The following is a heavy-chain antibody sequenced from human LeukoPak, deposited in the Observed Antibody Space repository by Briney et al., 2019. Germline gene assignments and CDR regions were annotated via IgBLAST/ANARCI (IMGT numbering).Heavy chain of an antibody. D-gene: IGHD2-2*01. CDR2: ISGSGGST. CDR3: AKDPRGYCSSTSCYGPHDY. J-gene: IGHJ4*02. Sequence: GGSLRLSCAASGFTFSSYAMSWVRQAPGKGLEWVSAISGSGGSTYYADSVKGRFTISRDNSKNTLYLQMNSLRAEDTAVYYCAKDPRGYCSSTSCYGPHDYWGQGTLVTVSS. V-gene: IGHV3-23*01. CDR1: GFTFSSYA.